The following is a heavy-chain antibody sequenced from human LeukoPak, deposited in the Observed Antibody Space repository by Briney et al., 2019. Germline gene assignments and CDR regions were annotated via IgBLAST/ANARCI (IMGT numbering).Heavy chain of an antibody. CDR2: IYYSGST. V-gene: IGHV4-59*01. D-gene: IGHD5-24*01. CDR1: GGSISSYY. CDR3: AGGRLRWLQFDY. J-gene: IGHJ4*02. Sequence: SETLSLTCTVSGGSISSYYWSWIRQPPGKGLEWIGYIYYSGSTNYNPSLKSRVTISVDTSKNQFSLKLSSVTAAATAVYYCAGGRLRWLQFDYWGQGTLVTVSS.